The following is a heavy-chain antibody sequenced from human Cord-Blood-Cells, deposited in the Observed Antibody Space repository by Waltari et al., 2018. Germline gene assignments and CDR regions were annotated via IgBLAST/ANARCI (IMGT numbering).Heavy chain of an antibody. CDR2: INHSGST. CDR3: ARPQGYSSSFDI. Sequence: QVQLQQWGAGLLKPSETLSLTCAVYGGSFSGYYWSWIRQPPGKGLEWIGEINHSGSTNYNPSLKSRVTISVDTSKNQFSLKLSSVTAADTAVYYCARPQGYSSSFDIWGQWTMVTVSS. J-gene: IGHJ3*02. D-gene: IGHD6-6*01. CDR1: GGSFSGYY. V-gene: IGHV4-34*01.